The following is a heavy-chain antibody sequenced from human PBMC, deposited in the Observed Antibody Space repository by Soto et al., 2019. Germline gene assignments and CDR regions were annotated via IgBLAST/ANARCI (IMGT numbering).Heavy chain of an antibody. Sequence: QVQLVQSGAEVKKPGSSVKVSCKASGGTFSSYAISWVRQAPGQGLEWMGGIIPFFGTTNYAQKFQDRVTIAAAESTSTAYMELTSLRSEDTAVDYCARHHSSPLYSPFDHWGQGTLVTVSS. J-gene: IGHJ4*02. CDR1: GGTFSSYA. CDR3: ARHHSSPLYSPFDH. V-gene: IGHV1-69*01. CDR2: IIPFFGTT. D-gene: IGHD6-13*01.